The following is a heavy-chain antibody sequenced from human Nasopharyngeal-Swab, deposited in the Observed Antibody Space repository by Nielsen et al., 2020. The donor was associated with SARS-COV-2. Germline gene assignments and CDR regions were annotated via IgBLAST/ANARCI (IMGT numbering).Heavy chain of an antibody. Sequence: SETLSLTCTVSGGSISSGSYYWSWIRQPAGKGLEWIGRIYTSGSTNYNPSLKSRFTISVDTSKNQFSLKLSSVTAADTAVYYCARGLRGVTTYYYYYYMDVWGKGTTVTVSS. V-gene: IGHV4-61*02. D-gene: IGHD4-17*01. CDR2: IYTSGST. CDR3: ARGLRGVTTYYYYYYMDV. J-gene: IGHJ6*03. CDR1: GGSISSGSYY.